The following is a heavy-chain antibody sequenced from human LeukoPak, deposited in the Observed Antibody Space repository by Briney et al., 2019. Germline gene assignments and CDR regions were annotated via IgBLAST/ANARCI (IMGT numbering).Heavy chain of an antibody. V-gene: IGHV1-8*01. CDR1: GYTFTSYD. Sequence: ASVKVSCKASGYTFTSYDINWVRQATGQGLEWMGWMNPNSGNTGYAQKFQGRVTMTRNTSISTAYMELSSLRSEDTAVYYCARGFYDILTGHWVDAFDIWGQGTMVTVSS. CDR3: ARGFYDILTGHWVDAFDI. CDR2: MNPNSGNT. D-gene: IGHD3-9*01. J-gene: IGHJ3*02.